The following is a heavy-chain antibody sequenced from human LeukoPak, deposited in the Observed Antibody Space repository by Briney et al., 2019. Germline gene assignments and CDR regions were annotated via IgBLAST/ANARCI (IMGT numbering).Heavy chain of an antibody. Sequence: PGGSLRLSCAASGFTFSSYAMHWVRQAPGKGLEWVAVISYDGSNKYYADSAKGRFTISRDNSKNTLYLQMNSLRAEDTAVYYCARDLGYGDYVGYFDYWGQGTLVTVSS. J-gene: IGHJ4*02. CDR1: GFTFSSYA. CDR2: ISYDGSNK. V-gene: IGHV3-30-3*01. CDR3: ARDLGYGDYVGYFDY. D-gene: IGHD4-17*01.